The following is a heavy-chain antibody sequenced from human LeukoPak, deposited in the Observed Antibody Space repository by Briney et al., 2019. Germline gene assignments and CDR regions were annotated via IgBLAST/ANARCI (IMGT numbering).Heavy chain of an antibody. J-gene: IGHJ4*02. CDR1: GYTFTGYY. V-gene: IGHV1-2*04. CDR2: INPSSGAT. CDR3: AKRSGYSSGYDY. D-gene: IGHD6-19*01. Sequence: ASVTVSCKASGYTFTGYYMHWVRQAPGQGLEWMGWINPSSGATNYAQKFQGWVTMTRDTSISTAYMELSRLRSDDTAVYYCAKRSGYSSGYDYWGQGTLVTVSS.